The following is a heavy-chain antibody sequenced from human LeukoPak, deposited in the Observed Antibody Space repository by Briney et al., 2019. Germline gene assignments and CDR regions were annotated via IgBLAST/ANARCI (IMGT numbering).Heavy chain of an antibody. J-gene: IGHJ6*02. CDR1: GGTFSSYA. CDR3: AKASVYVYYGMDV. Sequence: SVKVSCKASGGTFSSYAISWVRQAPGQGLEWMGRIIPVLGIANYAQKFQGRVTITADKFTSTAYMELSSLRSEDTAVYYCAKASVYVYYGMDVWGQGTTVTVSS. D-gene: IGHD3-16*02. CDR2: IIPVLGIA. V-gene: IGHV1-69*04.